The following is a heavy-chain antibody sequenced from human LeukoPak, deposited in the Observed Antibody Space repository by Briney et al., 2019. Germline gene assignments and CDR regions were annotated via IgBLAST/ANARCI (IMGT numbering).Heavy chain of an antibody. CDR1: GYTLTELS. V-gene: IGHV1-24*01. CDR3: ATAAAGWGPYYYYYMDV. J-gene: IGHJ6*03. Sequence: ASVKVSCKVSGYTLTELSMHWVRQAPGKGLEWMGGFDPEDGETIYAQEFQGRVTMTEDTSTDTAYMELSSLRSEDTAVYYCATAAAGWGPYYYYYMDVWGKGTTVTVSS. CDR2: FDPEDGET. D-gene: IGHD6-13*01.